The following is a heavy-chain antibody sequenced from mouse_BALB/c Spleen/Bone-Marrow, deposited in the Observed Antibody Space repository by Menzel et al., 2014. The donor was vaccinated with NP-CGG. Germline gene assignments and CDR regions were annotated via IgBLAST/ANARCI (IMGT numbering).Heavy chain of an antibody. Sequence: EVQRVESGAELVKPGASVKLSCTASDFNIKDAYMHWVKQRPGQGLEWIGRIDPANVNTKYDTKFQGKATITADTSSNTAYLLLSSLTSEDTAVYYCAVYYYGRSSFAYWGQGTLVTVSA. V-gene: IGHV14-3*02. D-gene: IGHD1-1*01. CDR2: IDPANVNT. J-gene: IGHJ3*01. CDR3: AVYYYGRSSFAY. CDR1: DFNIKDAY.